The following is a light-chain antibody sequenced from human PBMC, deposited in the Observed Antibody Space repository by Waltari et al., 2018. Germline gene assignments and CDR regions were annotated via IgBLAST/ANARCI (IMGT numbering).Light chain of an antibody. V-gene: IGKV3-20*01. Sequence: EIVLTQSPGNLSLSPGDRATLSCRASQSVSSSYLAWYQQKPGQAPRLLIYGASSRATGIPDRFSGSGSGTDFTLTISRLEPEDFAVYHCQQYNSSPYTFGQGTKLEIK. CDR3: QQYNSSPYT. CDR2: GAS. J-gene: IGKJ2*01. CDR1: QSVSSSY.